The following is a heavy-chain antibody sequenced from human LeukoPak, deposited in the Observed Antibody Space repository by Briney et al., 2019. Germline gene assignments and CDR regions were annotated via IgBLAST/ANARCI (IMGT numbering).Heavy chain of an antibody. Sequence: SETLSLTCTVSGGSISSHYWSWIRQPPGKGLEWIGYIYYSGSTNYNPSLKSRVTISVDTSKNQFSLKLSSVTAADTAVYYCARAVVPAAIGLEYFDYWGRGTLVTVSS. D-gene: IGHD2-2*01. CDR1: GGSISSHY. V-gene: IGHV4-59*11. CDR2: IYYSGST. CDR3: ARAVVPAAIGLEYFDY. J-gene: IGHJ4*02.